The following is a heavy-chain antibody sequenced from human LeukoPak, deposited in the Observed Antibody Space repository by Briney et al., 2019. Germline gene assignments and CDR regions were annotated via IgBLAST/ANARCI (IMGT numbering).Heavy chain of an antibody. D-gene: IGHD3-10*01. Sequence: GGSLRLSCAASGFTFSSYTMSWVRQAPGKGLEWVSSISSSSSYIYYADSVKGRFTISRDNARNSLYLQTDSLRPEDTALYYCARAMVRGVIPYWGQGTLVTVSS. V-gene: IGHV3-21*01. CDR2: ISSSSSYI. J-gene: IGHJ4*02. CDR1: GFTFSSYT. CDR3: ARAMVRGVIPY.